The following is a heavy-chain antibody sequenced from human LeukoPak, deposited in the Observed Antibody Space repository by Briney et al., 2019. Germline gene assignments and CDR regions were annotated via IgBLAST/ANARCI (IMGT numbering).Heavy chain of an antibody. CDR3: ARALYCTNGVCYTSGAFDI. CDR2: INWNGGST. V-gene: IGHV3-20*04. Sequence: PGGSLRLSCAASGFTFSSYSMNWVRQAPGKGLEWVSGINWNGGSTGYADSVKGRFTISRDNAKNSLYLQMNSLRAEDTALYYCARALYCTNGVCYTSGAFDIWGQGTMVTVSS. D-gene: IGHD2-8*01. J-gene: IGHJ3*02. CDR1: GFTFSSYS.